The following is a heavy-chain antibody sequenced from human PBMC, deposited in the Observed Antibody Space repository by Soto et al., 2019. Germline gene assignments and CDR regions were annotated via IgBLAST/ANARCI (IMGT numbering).Heavy chain of an antibody. D-gene: IGHD2-2*01. CDR2: IWYDGSNK. CDR1: GFTFSSYG. CDR3: ARDLGYCSSTSCYAGNYDYGMAV. V-gene: IGHV3-33*01. Sequence: QVQLVESGGGVVQPGRSLRLSCAASGFTFSSYGMHWVRQAPGKGLEWVAVIWYDGSNKYYADSVKGRFTISRDNSKNTLYLQMNSLRAEDTAVYYCARDLGYCSSTSCYAGNYDYGMAVWGQGTTVTVSS. J-gene: IGHJ6*02.